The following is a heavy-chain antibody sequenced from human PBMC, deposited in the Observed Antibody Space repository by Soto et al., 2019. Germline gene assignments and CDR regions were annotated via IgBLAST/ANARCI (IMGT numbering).Heavy chain of an antibody. V-gene: IGHV1-3*01. D-gene: IGHD3-9*01. Sequence: QVQPVQSGAEVKKPGASVKVSCKASGYTFTSYAMHWVRQAPGQRLEWLGWINAGNGNTKYSQKFQGRVTITRDTSASTAYMELSSLRSEDTAVYYCARSTGYYFIDYWGQGTLVTVSS. CDR1: GYTFTSYA. CDR3: ARSTGYYFIDY. CDR2: INAGNGNT. J-gene: IGHJ4*02.